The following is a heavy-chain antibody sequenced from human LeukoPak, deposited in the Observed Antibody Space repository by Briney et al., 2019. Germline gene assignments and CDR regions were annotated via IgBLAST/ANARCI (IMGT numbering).Heavy chain of an antibody. V-gene: IGHV1-18*01. J-gene: IGHJ6*03. D-gene: IGHD4-17*01. Sequence: ASVKVSCKASGYTFTSYGISWVRQAPGQGLEWMGWISAYNGNTNYAQKLQGRVTMTTDTSTSTAYMELRSLRSDDTAVYYCARSKPYGDYWPPSYYYYYYMDVWGKGTTVTVSS. CDR3: ARSKPYGDYWPPSYYYYYYMDV. CDR1: GYTFTSYG. CDR2: ISAYNGNT.